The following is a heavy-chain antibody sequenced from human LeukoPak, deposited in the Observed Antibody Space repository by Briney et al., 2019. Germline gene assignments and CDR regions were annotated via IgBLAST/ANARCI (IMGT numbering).Heavy chain of an antibody. Sequence: GASVKVSCKASGYTFTGYYMHWVRQAPGQGLEWMGWMNPNSGNTGYAQKFQGRVTMTRNTSISTAYMELSSLRSEDTAVYYCARGRGRPSPAFDPWGQGTLVTVSS. CDR3: ARGRGRPSPAFDP. CDR1: GYTFTGYY. D-gene: IGHD3-10*01. CDR2: MNPNSGNT. J-gene: IGHJ5*02. V-gene: IGHV1-8*02.